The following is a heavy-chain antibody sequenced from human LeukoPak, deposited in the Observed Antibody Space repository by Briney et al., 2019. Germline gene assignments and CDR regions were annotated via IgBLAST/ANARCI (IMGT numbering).Heavy chain of an antibody. CDR3: ARTHGDYGEFDY. D-gene: IGHD4-17*01. CDR1: GYAFTSYG. V-gene: IGHV1-18*01. J-gene: IGHJ4*02. Sequence: ASVKVSCKASGYAFTSYGISWVRQAPGQGLEWMGWISAYNGNTNYAQKLQGGVTMTTDTSTSTAYMELRSLRSDDTAVYYCARTHGDYGEFDYWGQGTLVTVSS. CDR2: ISAYNGNT.